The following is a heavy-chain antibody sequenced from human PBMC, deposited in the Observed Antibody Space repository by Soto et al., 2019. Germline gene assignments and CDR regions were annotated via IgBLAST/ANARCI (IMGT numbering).Heavy chain of an antibody. CDR1: GFIFSKYC. CDR3: ARDGAGLVRGPDF. D-gene: IGHD3-10*01. Sequence: GASLRLSCAASGFIFSKYCMRWVRQAPGKRLEWVGNIKQDGSEQTYVDSVRGRFTISRDNAKNSLYLQMNSLRAEDTAVYYCARDGAGLVRGPDFWGQGTLVTVSS. V-gene: IGHV3-7*04. CDR2: IKQDGSEQ. J-gene: IGHJ4*02.